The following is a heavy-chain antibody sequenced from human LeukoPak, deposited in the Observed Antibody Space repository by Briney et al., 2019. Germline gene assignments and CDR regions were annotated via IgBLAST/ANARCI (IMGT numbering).Heavy chain of an antibody. D-gene: IGHD5-24*01. Sequence: GGSLRLSCETAGFTFSSYVMHWVRRTPGKGLVWVSRISHGIISYADSVKGRFTISRDNAKNTLILQMNSLSVEDTAVYYCARDWVYKIDYWGRGTLVTVSS. CDR1: GFTFSSYV. CDR3: ARDWVYKIDY. V-gene: IGHV3-74*01. J-gene: IGHJ4*02. CDR2: ISHGII.